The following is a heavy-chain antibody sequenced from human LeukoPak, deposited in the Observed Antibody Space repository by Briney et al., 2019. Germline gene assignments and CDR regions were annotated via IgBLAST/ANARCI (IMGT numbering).Heavy chain of an antibody. CDR2: ISYDGSNK. CDR3: AKDTLPGQETQLLCELDY. J-gene: IGHJ4*02. V-gene: IGHV3-30*04. CDR1: GFTFSSYA. Sequence: TGGSLRLSCAASGFTFSSYAMHWVRQAPGKGLEWVAVISYDGSNKYYADSVKGRFTISRDNSKNTLYLQMNSLRAEDTAVYYCAKDTLPGQETQLLCELDYWGQGTLVTVSS. D-gene: IGHD2-2*01.